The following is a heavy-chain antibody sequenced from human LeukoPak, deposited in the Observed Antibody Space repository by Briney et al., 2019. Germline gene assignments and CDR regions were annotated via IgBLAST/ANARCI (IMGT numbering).Heavy chain of an antibody. Sequence: SETLSLTCTVSGGSISSCSYYWGWIRQPPGKGLEWIGSIYYSGSTYYNPSLKSRVTISVDTSKNQFSLKLSSVTAADTAVYYCARQSSGYYYVFDYWGQGTLVTVSS. CDR1: GGSISSCSYY. J-gene: IGHJ4*02. CDR2: IYYSGST. CDR3: ARQSSGYYYVFDY. V-gene: IGHV4-39*01. D-gene: IGHD3-22*01.